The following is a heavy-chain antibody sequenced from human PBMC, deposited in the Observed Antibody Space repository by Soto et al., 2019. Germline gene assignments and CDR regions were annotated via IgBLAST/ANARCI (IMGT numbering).Heavy chain of an antibody. CDR2: IYHGGTT. CDR3: ARDFKAPNDAWAFDY. CDR1: GASISSSDW. V-gene: IGHV4-4*02. J-gene: IGHJ4*02. D-gene: IGHD3-16*01. Sequence: QVQLQESGPGLVMPSGTLSLTCAVSGASISSSDWWNWVRQPPGKGLEWTGEIYHGGTTIYNPSLNSRVTISIDESKNHFSLKLTSVTAADTAVYYCARDFKAPNDAWAFDYWGQGTLVTVSS.